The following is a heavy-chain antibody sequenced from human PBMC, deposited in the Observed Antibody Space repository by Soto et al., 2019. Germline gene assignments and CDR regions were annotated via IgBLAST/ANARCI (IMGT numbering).Heavy chain of an antibody. Sequence: PGGSLRLSCAASGFTFDDYAMHWVRQAPGKGLEWVSGISWNSGSIGYADSVKGRFTMSRDNAKNSLYLQMNSLRAEDTALYYCAKEYRYSYCSGGSCYFDYWGQGTLVTVSS. J-gene: IGHJ4*02. D-gene: IGHD2-15*01. CDR1: GFTFDDYA. V-gene: IGHV3-9*01. CDR3: AKEYRYSYCSGGSCYFDY. CDR2: ISWNSGSI.